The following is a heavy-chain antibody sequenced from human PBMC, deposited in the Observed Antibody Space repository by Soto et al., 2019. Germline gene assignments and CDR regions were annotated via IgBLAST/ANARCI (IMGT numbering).Heavy chain of an antibody. CDR1: GYTFTSYA. J-gene: IGHJ3*02. D-gene: IGHD6-19*01. Sequence: GLVKVSCKASGYTFTSYAMHWVRQAPGQRLEWMGWINAGNGNTKYSQKFQGRVTITRDTSASTAYMELSSLRSEDTAVYYCARDWVAVAVSDAFDIWGQGTMVTVSS. V-gene: IGHV1-3*01. CDR3: ARDWVAVAVSDAFDI. CDR2: INAGNGNT.